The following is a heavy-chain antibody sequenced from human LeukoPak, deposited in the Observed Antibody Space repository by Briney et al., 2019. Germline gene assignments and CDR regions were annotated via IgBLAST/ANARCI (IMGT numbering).Heavy chain of an antibody. CDR3: ARGSSFSNY. V-gene: IGHV3-9*01. D-gene: IGHD2-2*01. CDR1: GFTFDDYA. CDR2: INWNSDSI. J-gene: IGHJ4*02. Sequence: GGSLRLSCAVSGFTFDDYAMHWVRQVPGKGLEWVSGINWNSDSIGYADSVKGRFTTSRDNAKNSLYLQMNSLRAEDTAFFYCARGSSFSNYWGQGTLVTVSS.